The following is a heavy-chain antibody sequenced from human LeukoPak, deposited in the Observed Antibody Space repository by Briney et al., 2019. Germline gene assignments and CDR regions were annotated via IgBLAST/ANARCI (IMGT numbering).Heavy chain of an antibody. D-gene: IGHD3-22*01. J-gene: IGHJ6*03. Sequence: PSETLSLTCAVDGGSFSGYYWTWIRQSPGKGREWSGEINASGSTYYNPSLKSRLNISRDTSKNPFSLRLSSVPAADTAVYYCARGRQEISMILVVMTGVSYSLDVWGKGTTVTVS. CDR1: GGSFSGYY. V-gene: IGHV4-34*01. CDR3: ARGRQEISMILVVMTGVSYSLDV. CDR2: INASGST.